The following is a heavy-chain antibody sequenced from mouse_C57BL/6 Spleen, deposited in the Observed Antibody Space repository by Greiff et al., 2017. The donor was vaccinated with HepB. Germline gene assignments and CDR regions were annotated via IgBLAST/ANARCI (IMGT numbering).Heavy chain of an antibody. CDR1: GFSLSTSGMG. CDR3: ARRRGGYYDLYYAMDY. CDR2: IYWDDDK. D-gene: IGHD2-4*01. J-gene: IGHJ4*01. V-gene: IGHV8-12*01. Sequence: QVTLKESGPGILQSSQTLSLTCSFSGFSLSTSGMGVSWIRQPSGKGLEWLAHIYWDDDKRYNPSLKSRLTISKDTSRNQVFLKITSVDTADTATYYCARRRGGYYDLYYAMDYWGQGTSVTVSS.